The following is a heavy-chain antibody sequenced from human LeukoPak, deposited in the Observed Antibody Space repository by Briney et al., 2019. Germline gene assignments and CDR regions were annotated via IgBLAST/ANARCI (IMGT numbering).Heavy chain of an antibody. CDR2: IYYSGST. Sequence: PSETLSRTCTVSGGSISSYYWSWIRQPPGKGLEWIGYIYYSGSTNYNPSLKSRVTISVDTSKNQFSLKLSSVTAADTAVYYCARVGTPRDIWGQGTMVTVSS. CDR3: ARVGTPRDI. V-gene: IGHV4-59*01. D-gene: IGHD3-10*01. CDR1: GGSISSYY. J-gene: IGHJ3*02.